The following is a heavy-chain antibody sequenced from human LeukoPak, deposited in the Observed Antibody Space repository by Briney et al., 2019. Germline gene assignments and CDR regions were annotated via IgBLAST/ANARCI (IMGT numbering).Heavy chain of an antibody. V-gene: IGHV1-69*05. J-gene: IGHJ4*02. Sequence: SVKVSCKASGGTFSSYAISWVRQAPGQGLEWMGGIIPIFGTANYAQKFQGRVTITTDESTSTAYMELSSLRSEDTAVYYCATTQIRGVIIKGDHSFDYWGQGTLVTVSS. D-gene: IGHD3-10*01. CDR1: GGTFSSYA. CDR2: IIPIFGTA. CDR3: ATTQIRGVIIKGDHSFDY.